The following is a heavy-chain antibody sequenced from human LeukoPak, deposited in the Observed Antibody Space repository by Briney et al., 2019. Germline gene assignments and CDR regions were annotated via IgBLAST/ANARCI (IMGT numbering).Heavy chain of an antibody. D-gene: IGHD6-13*01. CDR1: GYTFTGYY. CDR2: INPNSGGT. J-gene: IGHJ4*02. Sequence: GASVKVSCKASGYTFTGYYMHWVRQAPGQGLEWMGWINPNSGGTNYAQKFQGRVTMTRDTSISTAYMELSRLRSDDTAVYYCARAVSKPGYSSSWSLTERRYYFDYWGQGTLVTVSS. V-gene: IGHV1-2*02. CDR3: ARAVSKPGYSSSWSLTERRYYFDY.